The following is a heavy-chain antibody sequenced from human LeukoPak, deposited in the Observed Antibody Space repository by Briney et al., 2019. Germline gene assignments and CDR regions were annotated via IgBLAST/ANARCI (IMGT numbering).Heavy chain of an antibody. J-gene: IGHJ4*02. CDR3: ARAGSGWPFDY. D-gene: IGHD6-19*01. CDR1: GGSISSTNW. Sequence: SETLSLTCGVSGGSISSTNWWSWVRQSPGQGLEWIGEISLGGVTNYNPSLKSRVTMSIDKSENHLSLTLTSVTAADTAVYYCARAGSGWPFDYWGQGTLVTVSS. CDR2: ISLGGVT. V-gene: IGHV4-4*02.